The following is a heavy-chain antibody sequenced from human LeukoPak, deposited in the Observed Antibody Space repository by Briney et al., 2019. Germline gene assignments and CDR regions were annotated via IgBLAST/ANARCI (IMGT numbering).Heavy chain of an antibody. V-gene: IGHV4-4*02. D-gene: IGHD3-10*01. CDR2: IYYSGST. CDR1: GGSISSSNW. CDR3: ARSLKDGSGSYYSLFDY. J-gene: IGHJ4*02. Sequence: SETLSLTCAVSGGSISSSNWWSWVRQPPGKGLEWIGSIYYSGSTYYNPSLKSRVTISVDTSKNQFSLKLSSVTAADTAMYYCARSLKDGSGSYYSLFDYWGQGTLVTVSS.